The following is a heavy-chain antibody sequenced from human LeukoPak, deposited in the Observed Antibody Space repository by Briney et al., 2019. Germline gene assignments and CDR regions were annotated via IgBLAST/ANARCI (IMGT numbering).Heavy chain of an antibody. Sequence: ASVKVSCKASGYTFTSYAMHWVRQAPGQRLEWMGWINAGNGNTKYSQKFQGRVTITRDTSASTAYMELSSLRSEDTAVYYCAYQGYCSGGSCSNWFDPWGQGTLVTVSS. CDR3: AYQGYCSGGSCSNWFDP. J-gene: IGHJ5*02. D-gene: IGHD2-15*01. V-gene: IGHV1-3*01. CDR2: INAGNGNT. CDR1: GYTFTSYA.